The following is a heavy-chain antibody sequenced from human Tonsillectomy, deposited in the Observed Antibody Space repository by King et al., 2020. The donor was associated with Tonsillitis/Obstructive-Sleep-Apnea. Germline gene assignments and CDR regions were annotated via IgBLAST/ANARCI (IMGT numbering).Heavy chain of an antibody. CDR2: LDHSGST. CDR3: ARDSGYDLLGFDY. Sequence: VQLQESGPGLVKPSGTLSLTCGVSGCSISSSNWWMWVRQPPGKGLEWIGELDHSGSTNYNPALRSRVTISVDKSKNQFSLKLRSVTAADTAVYYCARDSGYDLLGFDYWGQGTLVTVSS. J-gene: IGHJ4*02. V-gene: IGHV4-4*02. CDR1: GCSISSSNW. D-gene: IGHD5-12*01.